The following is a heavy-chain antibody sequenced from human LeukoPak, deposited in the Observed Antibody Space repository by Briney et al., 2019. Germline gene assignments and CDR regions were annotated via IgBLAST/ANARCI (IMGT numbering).Heavy chain of an antibody. V-gene: IGHV3-9*01. D-gene: IGHD5-12*01. CDR1: GFTFSSYA. J-gene: IGHJ4*02. Sequence: PGGSLRLSCAASGFTFSSYAMSWVRQAPGKGLEWVSSVSWNSGNIDYADSVKGRFTISRDNAQNSLYLQMNSLRAEDTALYFCARLSGSGRFDYWGQGTLVTVSS. CDR2: VSWNSGNI. CDR3: ARLSGSGRFDY.